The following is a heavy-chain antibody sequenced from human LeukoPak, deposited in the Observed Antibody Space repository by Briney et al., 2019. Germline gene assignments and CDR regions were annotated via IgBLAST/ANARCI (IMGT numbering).Heavy chain of an antibody. D-gene: IGHD6-19*01. Sequence: DRSLRLSCAASGFAFEDYAMHWVRQAPGKGLEWVAGISWNSDNVAYVDSVKGRFTISRDNSKNTLYLQMNSLRAEDTAVYYCAKESSSGWCDYWGQGTLVTVSS. CDR1: GFAFEDYA. CDR3: AKESSSGWCDY. J-gene: IGHJ4*02. CDR2: ISWNSDNV. V-gene: IGHV3-9*01.